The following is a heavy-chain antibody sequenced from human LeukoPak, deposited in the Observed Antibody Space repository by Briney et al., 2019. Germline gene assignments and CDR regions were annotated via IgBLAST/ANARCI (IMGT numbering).Heavy chain of an antibody. D-gene: IGHD5-12*01. J-gene: IGHJ2*01. CDR3: ARTPGSTDYRGYQYWFFDL. V-gene: IGHV5-51*01. CDR2: THPGNSDT. CDR1: GYSFSTYW. Sequence: GESLKISCKGSGYSFSTYWVAWVRQLPGKGLEWMGITHPGNSDTRYSPSFQGQVTISVDKSTTTAYLQWSSLKASDSAIYYCARTPGSTDYRGYQYWFFDLWGRGTLVTVSS.